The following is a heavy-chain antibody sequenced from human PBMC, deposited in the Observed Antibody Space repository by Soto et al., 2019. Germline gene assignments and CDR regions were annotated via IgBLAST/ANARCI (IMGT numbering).Heavy chain of an antibody. CDR1: GFTFDDYA. D-gene: IGHD2-21*02. CDR3: AKDIPPYCGGDCAFDI. Sequence: EVQLVESGGGLVQPGRSLRLSCAASGFTFDDYAMHWVRQAPGKGLEWFSGISWNSGSIGYADSVKGRFTISRDNAKNSLYLQMNSLRAEDTALYYCAKDIPPYCGGDCAFDIWGQGTMVTVSS. J-gene: IGHJ3*02. CDR2: ISWNSGSI. V-gene: IGHV3-9*01.